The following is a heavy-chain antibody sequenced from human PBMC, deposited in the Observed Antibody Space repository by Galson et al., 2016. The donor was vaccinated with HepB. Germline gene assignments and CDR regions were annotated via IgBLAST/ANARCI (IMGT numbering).Heavy chain of an antibody. D-gene: IGHD3-22*01. CDR2: IKQDGSET. CDR1: RFSLSAHW. V-gene: IGHV3-7*04. J-gene: IGHJ2*01. Sequence: SLRLSCAASRFSLSAHWMSWVRQAPGKGLEWVANIKQDGSETYFVDSVKGRFTISRDSAENSLYLEMNSLRAEDTAVYYCAREYFDVSGYYYMEVRYFDLWGRGTLVTVSS. CDR3: AREYFDVSGYYYMEVRYFDL.